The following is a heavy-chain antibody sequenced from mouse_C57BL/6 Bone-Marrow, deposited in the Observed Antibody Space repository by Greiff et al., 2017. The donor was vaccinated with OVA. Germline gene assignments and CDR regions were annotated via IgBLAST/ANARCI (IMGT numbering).Heavy chain of an antibody. CDR1: GFNIKDDY. CDR2: IDPENGDT. Sequence: EVQLVESGAELVRPGASVKLSCTASGFNIKDDYMHWVKQRPEQGLEWIGWIDPENGDTEYASKFQGKATITADTSSNTAYLQLSSLTSEDTAVYYCTTFTTVVAKALDYWGQGTSVTVTS. V-gene: IGHV14-4*01. J-gene: IGHJ4*01. D-gene: IGHD1-1*01. CDR3: TTFTTVVAKALDY.